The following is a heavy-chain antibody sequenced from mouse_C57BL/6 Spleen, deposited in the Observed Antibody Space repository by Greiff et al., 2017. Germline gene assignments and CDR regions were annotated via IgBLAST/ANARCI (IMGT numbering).Heavy chain of an antibody. CDR2: IHPNSGST. CDR1: GYTFTSYW. CDR3: ARSEYYFDY. V-gene: IGHV1-64*01. J-gene: IGHJ2*01. Sequence: QVQLQQPGAELVKPGASVTLSCKASGYTFTSYWMHWVKQRPGQGLEWIGMIHPNSGSTNYNEKFKRKATLTVDKSSITAYSQLSSLTSEDSAVYYCARSEYYFDYWGQGTTLTVSS.